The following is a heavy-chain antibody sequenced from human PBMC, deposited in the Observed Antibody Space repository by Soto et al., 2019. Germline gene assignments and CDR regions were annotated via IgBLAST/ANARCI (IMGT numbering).Heavy chain of an antibody. CDR1: GDTFTTNS. D-gene: IGHD2-8*01. CDR3: GRGLLYATSDFDY. CDR2: IIPVVGTR. Sequence: QVQLVQSGAEVKKPGSSVKVSCKASGDTFTTNSLNWVRQAPGQGLEWMGGIIPVVGTRKYAQKYQDRVTITGDHSTNTAYTELSTVRSDDTAVYYCGRGLLYATSDFDYWGQGTAVTVSS. V-gene: IGHV1-69*01. J-gene: IGHJ4*02.